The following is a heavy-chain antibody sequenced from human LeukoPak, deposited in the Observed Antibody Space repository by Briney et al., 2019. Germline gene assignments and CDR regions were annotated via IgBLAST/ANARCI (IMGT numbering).Heavy chain of an antibody. CDR3: ARHFTYYYDSSGYPRDAFDI. V-gene: IGHV4-59*08. J-gene: IGHJ3*02. CDR1: GGSISGYY. D-gene: IGHD3-22*01. Sequence: SETLSLTCTVSGGSISGYYSSWIRQSPGKGLVWIGYMYYSGSTNYNPSLESRITISIDMSNNQFSLTLSSVTAADTALYYCARHFTYYYDSSGYPRDAFDIWGQGTMVTVSS. CDR2: MYYSGST.